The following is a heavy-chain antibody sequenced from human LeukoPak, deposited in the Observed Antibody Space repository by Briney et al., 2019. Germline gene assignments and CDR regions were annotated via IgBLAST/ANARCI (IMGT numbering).Heavy chain of an antibody. V-gene: IGHV3-23*01. CDR2: ISGSGDNT. J-gene: IGHJ6*02. Sequence: GGSLRLSCAASGITFSSYAMSWVRQAPGKGLEWVSVISGSGDNTYYADSVKGRLTISRDNSKNTLYLQMNSLRGEDTAVYYCAKVLAPTYYHGSGSYRMPYYYYGMDVWGQGTTVTVSS. CDR3: AKVLAPTYYHGSGSYRMPYYYYGMDV. CDR1: GITFSSYA. D-gene: IGHD3-10*01.